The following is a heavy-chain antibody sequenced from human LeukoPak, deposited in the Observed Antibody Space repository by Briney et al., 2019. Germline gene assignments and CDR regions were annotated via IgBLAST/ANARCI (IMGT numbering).Heavy chain of an antibody. CDR2: INPSGGST. CDR1: GYTFTSYC. J-gene: IGHJ3*02. D-gene: IGHD5/OR15-5a*01. Sequence: ASVKVSCKASGYTFTSYCMHWVRQAPGQGLEWMGIINPSGGSTSYAQKFQGRVTMTRDMSTSTVYMELSSLRSEDTAVYYCARRAVYDAFDIWGQGTMVTVSS. V-gene: IGHV1-46*01. CDR3: ARRAVYDAFDI.